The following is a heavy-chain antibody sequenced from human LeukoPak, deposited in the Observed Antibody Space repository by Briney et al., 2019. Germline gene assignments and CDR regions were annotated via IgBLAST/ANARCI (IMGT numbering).Heavy chain of an antibody. CDR2: ISYDGSNK. J-gene: IGHJ5*02. D-gene: IGHD2-15*01. Sequence: GRSLRLSCAASGFTFSSYAMHWVRQAPGKGLEGVAVISYDGSNKYYADSVKGRFTISRDNSKNTLYLQMNSLRAEDTAVYYCARGGVVVVAATHDAWFDPWGQGTLGTVSS. CDR1: GFTFSSYA. V-gene: IGHV3-30*04. CDR3: ARGGVVVVAATHDAWFDP.